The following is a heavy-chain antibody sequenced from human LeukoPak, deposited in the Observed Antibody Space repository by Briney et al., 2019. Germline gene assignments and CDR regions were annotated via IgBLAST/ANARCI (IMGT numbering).Heavy chain of an antibody. Sequence: SETLSLTCTVSGGFISSYYWSWIRQPAGKGLEWIGRIYTSGSTNYNPSLKSRVTMSLDTSKNQFSLKLSSVTAADTAVYYCARSPVESYGSGSFDYWGQGTLVTVSS. CDR2: IYTSGST. J-gene: IGHJ4*02. CDR1: GGFISSYY. D-gene: IGHD3-10*01. V-gene: IGHV4-4*07. CDR3: ARSPVESYGSGSFDY.